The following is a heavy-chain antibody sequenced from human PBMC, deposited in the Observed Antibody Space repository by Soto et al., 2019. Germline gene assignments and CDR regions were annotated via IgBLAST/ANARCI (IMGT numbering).Heavy chain of an antibody. J-gene: IGHJ6*02. V-gene: IGHV1-8*01. D-gene: IGHD6-6*01. CDR2: MNPNSGNT. CDR1: GYTFTSYD. CDR3: ARGRYISASPRGNLYYYYYYGMDV. Sequence: ASVKFSCKSSGYTFTSYDINWVRQATGQGLEWMGWMNPNSGNTGYAQKFQGRVTMTRNTSISTAYMELSSLRSEDTAVYYCARGRYISASPRGNLYYYYYYGMDVWGQGPTVTFSS.